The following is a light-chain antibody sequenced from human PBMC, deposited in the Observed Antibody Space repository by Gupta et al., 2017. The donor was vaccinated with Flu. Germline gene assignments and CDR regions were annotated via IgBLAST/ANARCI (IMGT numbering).Light chain of an antibody. CDR1: QYISNY. Sequence: GDSCTITCRSIQYISNYLNCYHQKPGQAPSLLVLSSWRLQTGVPSRFGGSGSGTNLSLTINSLQPADFATYYCQQSFTIPRTFGQGTRLEIK. V-gene: IGKV1-39*01. J-gene: IGKJ2*01. CDR2: SSW. CDR3: QQSFTIPRT.